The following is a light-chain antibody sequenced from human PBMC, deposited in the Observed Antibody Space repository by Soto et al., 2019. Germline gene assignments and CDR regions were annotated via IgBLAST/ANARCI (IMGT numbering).Light chain of an antibody. Sequence: ETVMTQSPVTLSVSPGEGATLSCRASQSVSISYLAWYQQKPGQAPRLLIYQTSIRAAGIPARFSASGSGTDFTLTISDVQPEDFALYYCHQRQSWPRTFGQGTKVDIK. J-gene: IGKJ1*01. V-gene: IGKV3D-15*03. CDR1: QSVSISY. CDR2: QTS. CDR3: HQRQSWPRT.